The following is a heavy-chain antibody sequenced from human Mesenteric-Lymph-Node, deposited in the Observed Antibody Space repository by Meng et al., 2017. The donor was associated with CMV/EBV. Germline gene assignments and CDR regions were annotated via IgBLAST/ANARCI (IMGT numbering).Heavy chain of an antibody. CDR1: VDSSSSDYYY. CDR2: IHSSGST. CDR3: ARVPAADDAFDI. D-gene: IGHD2-2*01. Sequence: VSVDSSSSDYYYWSWIRQPPGKGLEWIGYIHSSGSTQYNPSLKSRISISVDTAKQQFSLKMRSVTAADTAVYYCARVPAADDAFDIWGPGTMVTVSS. V-gene: IGHV4-30-4*08. J-gene: IGHJ3*02.